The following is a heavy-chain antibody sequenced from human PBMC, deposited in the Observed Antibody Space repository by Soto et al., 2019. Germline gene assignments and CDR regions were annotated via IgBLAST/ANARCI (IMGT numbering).Heavy chain of an antibody. Sequence: SVKVSCKASGFIFTSSSVQWVRQARGQRLEWIGWITVGTGNTNYAQKLQERVTITRDMSTSTAYMELSNLRSEDTAVYYCAAGDSSGYYGGWGQGTKVTVYS. CDR1: GFIFTSSS. V-gene: IGHV1-58*01. D-gene: IGHD3-22*01. CDR3: AAGDSSGYYGG. J-gene: IGHJ4*02. CDR2: ITVGTGNT.